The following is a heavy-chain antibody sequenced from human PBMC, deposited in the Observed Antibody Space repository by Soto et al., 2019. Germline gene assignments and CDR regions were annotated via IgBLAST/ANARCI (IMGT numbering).Heavy chain of an antibody. V-gene: IGHV3-33*01. D-gene: IGHD1-1*01. J-gene: IGHJ5*02. CDR3: ARDLSTNNWNAPVWFDP. CDR2: IWYDGSNK. Sequence: GGSLRLSCAASGFTFSIYGMHWVRQAPGKGLEWVAVIWYDGSNKYYADSVKGRFTISRDNSKNTLYLQMNSLRAEDTAVYYCARDLSTNNWNAPVWFDPWGQGTLVTVSS. CDR1: GFTFSIYG.